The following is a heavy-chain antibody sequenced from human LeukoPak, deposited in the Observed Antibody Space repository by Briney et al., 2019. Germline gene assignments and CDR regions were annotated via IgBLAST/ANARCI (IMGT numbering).Heavy chain of an antibody. CDR3: AREPTYSSSWYTSCDY. CDR1: GFTFSSYN. J-gene: IGHJ4*02. CDR2: ITFSSSSI. D-gene: IGHD6-13*01. V-gene: IGHV3-48*01. Sequence: GGSLRLSCAASGFTFSSYNMNWVRQAPGKGLEWVSYITFSSSSIYYADSVKGRFTISRDNAKNSLYLQMNSLRAEDTAVYYCAREPTYSSSWYTSCDYWGQGTLVTVSS.